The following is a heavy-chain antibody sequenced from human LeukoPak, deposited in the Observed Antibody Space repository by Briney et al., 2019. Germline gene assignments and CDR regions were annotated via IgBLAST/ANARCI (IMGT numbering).Heavy chain of an antibody. CDR3: ARRPRAGWFDP. V-gene: IGHV4-38-2*02. CDR2: IYYSGST. Sequence: SETLSLTCSVSGYSISTAYYWGWIRQPPGKGLEWIGSIYYSGSTYYNPSLKRRVTISVDTSKNQFSLKLRSVTAADTAVYYCARRPRAGWFDPWGQGTLVTVSS. CDR1: GYSISTAYY. J-gene: IGHJ5*02.